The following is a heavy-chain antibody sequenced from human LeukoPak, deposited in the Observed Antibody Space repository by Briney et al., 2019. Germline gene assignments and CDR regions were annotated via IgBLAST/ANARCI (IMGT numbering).Heavy chain of an antibody. Sequence: PGGSLRLSCAASRFTFGSYGMHWVRQAPGKGLEWVAVISYDGSNKYYADSVKGRFTISRDNSKNTLYLQMNSLRAEDTAVYYCAKDRDYYDSSGYYDYWGQGTLVTVSS. CDR1: RFTFGSYG. V-gene: IGHV3-30*18. J-gene: IGHJ4*02. CDR2: ISYDGSNK. D-gene: IGHD3-22*01. CDR3: AKDRDYYDSSGYYDY.